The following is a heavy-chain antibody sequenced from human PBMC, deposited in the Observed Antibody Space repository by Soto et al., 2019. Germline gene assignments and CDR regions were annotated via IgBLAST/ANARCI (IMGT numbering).Heavy chain of an antibody. V-gene: IGHV3-33*01. CDR1: GFTFSSYG. CDR2: IWYDGSNK. CDR3: ARGASAVAASLDY. J-gene: IGHJ4*02. Sequence: QVQLVESGGGVVQPGRSLRLSCAASGFTFSSYGMHWVRQAPGKGLEWVAFIWYDGSNKYYTDSVKGRFTISRDNSKNTVFRQSSSLSAEDTAVYYCARGASAVAASLDYWAQGTLVSVSS. D-gene: IGHD6-19*01.